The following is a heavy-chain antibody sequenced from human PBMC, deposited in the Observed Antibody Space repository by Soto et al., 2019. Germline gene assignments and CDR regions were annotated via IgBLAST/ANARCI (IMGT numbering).Heavy chain of an antibody. CDR3: GGDTHRITMIVFVY. D-gene: IGHD3-22*01. CDR1: GYTFTSYG. V-gene: IGHV1-18*01. CDR2: ISAYNGNT. Sequence: QVQLVQSGAEVKKPGASVKVSCKASGYTFTSYGISWVRQAPGQGLEWMGWISAYNGNTNYAQKLQGRVTMTTDTSTSTDYLEGWSVRSDATAVYYCGGDTHRITMIVFVYWGQGTLVTVSS. J-gene: IGHJ4*02.